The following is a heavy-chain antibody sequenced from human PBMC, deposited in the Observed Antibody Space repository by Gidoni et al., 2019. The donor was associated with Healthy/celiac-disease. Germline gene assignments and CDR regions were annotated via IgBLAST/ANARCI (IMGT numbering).Heavy chain of an antibody. D-gene: IGHD2-2*01. CDR3: ARGRCSSTSCYGRYYYMDV. J-gene: IGHJ6*03. V-gene: IGHV3-33*01. CDR2: IWYDGSTK. CDR1: GFTLSSYG. Sequence: VQLVESGGGVVQPGRSLRLSCAASGFTLSSYGTHWVRQAPGTGREWVAVIWYDGSTKYYADSVKGRFTISRENSKNTLYLQMNSLRAEDTAVYYCARGRCSSTSCYGRYYYMDVWGKGTTVTVSS.